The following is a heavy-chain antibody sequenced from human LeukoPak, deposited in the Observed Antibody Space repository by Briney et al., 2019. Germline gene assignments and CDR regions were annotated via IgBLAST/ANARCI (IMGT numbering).Heavy chain of an antibody. CDR2: ISSSSSYV. D-gene: IGHD2-2*01. CDR3: ARLEGYCSSTSCYHCFDP. CDR1: GFTFSSYS. V-gene: IGHV3-21*01. J-gene: IGHJ5*02. Sequence: GGSLRLSCAASGFTFSSYSMNWVRQAPGKGLEWVSSISSSSSYVYYADSVKGRFTISRDNAKNSLYLQMNSLRAEDTAVYYCARLEGYCSSTSCYHCFDPWGQGTLVTVSS.